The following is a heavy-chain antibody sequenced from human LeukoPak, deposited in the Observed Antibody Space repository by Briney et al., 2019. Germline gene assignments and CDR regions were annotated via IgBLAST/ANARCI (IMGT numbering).Heavy chain of an antibody. CDR3: ARGDVWFGEFGNWFDP. J-gene: IGHJ5*02. CDR1: GYTFTSYG. V-gene: IGHV1-18*01. D-gene: IGHD3-10*01. Sequence: ASVKVSCKASGYTFTSYGISWVRQAPGQGLEWMGWISPYNGNTNYAQNLQGRVTMTRDMSTSTVYMELSSLRSEDTAVYYCARGDVWFGEFGNWFDPWGQGTLVTVSS. CDR2: ISPYNGNT.